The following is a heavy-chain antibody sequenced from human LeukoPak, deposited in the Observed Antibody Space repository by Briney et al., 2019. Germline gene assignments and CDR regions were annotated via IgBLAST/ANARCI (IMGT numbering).Heavy chain of an antibody. J-gene: IGHJ4*02. CDR1: DGSITYYY. Sequence: AETLCLTCTVSDGSITYYYWNWIRQPAGKGLEWIGRLYNSGHTEYNASLKSRVTISLEKSEKQFSLKLTSVTAADTAVYYCAREEKAVGTFDYWGRGILVTVSS. CDR3: AREEKAVGTFDY. D-gene: IGHD6-19*01. CDR2: LYNSGHT. V-gene: IGHV4-4*07.